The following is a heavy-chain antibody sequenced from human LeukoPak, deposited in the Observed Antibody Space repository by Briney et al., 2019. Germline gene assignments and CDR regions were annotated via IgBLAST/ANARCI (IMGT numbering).Heavy chain of an antibody. CDR1: GFTFSSYG. Sequence: PGRSLRLSCAASGFTFSSYGMHWVRQAPGKGLEWVAVISYDGSNKYYADSVKGRFTISRDNSKNTLYLQMNSLRAEDTAVYYCAKETQHYYDFWSGYPGGGNFDYWGQGTLVTVSS. CDR3: AKETQHYYDFWSGYPGGGNFDY. V-gene: IGHV3-30*18. CDR2: ISYDGSNK. J-gene: IGHJ4*02. D-gene: IGHD3-3*01.